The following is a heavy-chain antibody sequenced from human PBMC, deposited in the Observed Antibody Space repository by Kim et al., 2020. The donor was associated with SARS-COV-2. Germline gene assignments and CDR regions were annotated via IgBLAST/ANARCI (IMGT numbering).Heavy chain of an antibody. V-gene: IGHV3-23*01. Sequence: GGSLRLSCAASGFTFSSYAMSWVRQAPGKGLEWVSAISGSGGSTYYADSVKGRFTISRDNSKNTLYLQMNSLRAEDTAVYYCATSDQGGYYYYGMDVWGQGTTVTVSS. CDR1: GFTFSSYA. CDR3: ATSDQGGYYYYGMDV. J-gene: IGHJ6*02. D-gene: IGHD3-16*01. CDR2: ISGSGGST.